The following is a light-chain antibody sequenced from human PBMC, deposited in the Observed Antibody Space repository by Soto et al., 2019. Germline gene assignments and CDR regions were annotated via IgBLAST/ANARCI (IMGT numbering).Light chain of an antibody. CDR1: INDVGAYNF. J-gene: IGLJ2*01. V-gene: IGLV2-14*01. CDR3: SSYTTSSTLV. CDR2: DVS. Sequence: QSALTQPASVSGSPGQSITISCTGTINDVGAYNFVSWYQQHPGKAPKRMIYDVSDRPSGVSIRFSGSKSGNTASLTISGLQAEDEAHYYCSSYTTSSTLVFGGGTKVTVL.